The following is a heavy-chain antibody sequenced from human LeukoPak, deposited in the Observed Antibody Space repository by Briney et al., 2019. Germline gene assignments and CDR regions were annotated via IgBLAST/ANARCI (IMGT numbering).Heavy chain of an antibody. CDR2: ISAYNGNT. D-gene: IGHD5-18*01. Sequence: ASVKVSCKASGYTFTSYGISWVRQAPGQGLEWMGWISAYNGNTNYAQKLQGRVTMTTDTSTSTAYMELRSLRSDDTAVYYCARENRYSYGPNYFDYWGQGTLVTVSS. CDR1: GYTFTSYG. V-gene: IGHV1-18*01. CDR3: ARENRYSYGPNYFDY. J-gene: IGHJ4*02.